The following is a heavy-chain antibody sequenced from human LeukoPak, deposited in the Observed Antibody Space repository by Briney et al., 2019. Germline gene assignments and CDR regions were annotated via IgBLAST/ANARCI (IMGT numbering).Heavy chain of an antibody. Sequence: PSETLSLTCTVSGGSISSYYWSWIRQPPGKGLEWIGNIYDRGSTKYNPSLKSRVTISVDTSKNQFSLRLSSVTAADTAVYYCARGRTFDNWAREPWSPSPQ. CDR2: IYDRGST. J-gene: IGHJ4*02. CDR3: ARGRTFDN. V-gene: IGHV4-59*01. CDR1: GGSISSYY.